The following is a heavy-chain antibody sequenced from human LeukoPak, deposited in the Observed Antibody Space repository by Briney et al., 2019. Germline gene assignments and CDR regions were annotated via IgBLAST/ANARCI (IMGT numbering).Heavy chain of an antibody. CDR3: ATPQDYGSGSYYSFDY. J-gene: IGHJ4*02. Sequence: ASVKVSCKVSGYTLSELSMHWVRQAPGKGLEWMGGFDPEDGETIYAQKFQGRVTMTEDTSTDTAYMELSSLRSEDTAVYYCATPQDYGSGSYYSFDYWGQGTLVTVSS. D-gene: IGHD3-10*01. V-gene: IGHV1-24*01. CDR1: GYTLSELS. CDR2: FDPEDGET.